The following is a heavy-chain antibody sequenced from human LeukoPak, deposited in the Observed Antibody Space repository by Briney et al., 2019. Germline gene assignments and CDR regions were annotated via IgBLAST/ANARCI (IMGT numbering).Heavy chain of an antibody. V-gene: IGHV4-4*09. CDR2: IYTSGST. Sequence: PSETLSLTCSVSGGSFRSYYWSWIRQFAGKELQWIGYIYTSGSTDYNPSLKSRITISVDRSRNLIFLSLRSVTAADTAVYYCAGGPAWGGTGFDFWGQGSRVTVSS. D-gene: IGHD2-15*01. CDR1: GGSFRSYY. J-gene: IGHJ4*02. CDR3: AGGPAWGGTGFDF.